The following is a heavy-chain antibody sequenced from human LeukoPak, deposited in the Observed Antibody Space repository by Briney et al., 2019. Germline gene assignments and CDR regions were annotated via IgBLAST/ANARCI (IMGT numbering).Heavy chain of an antibody. D-gene: IGHD5-24*01. CDR3: AREYVMPTEEARSGAFDI. V-gene: IGHV3-23*01. Sequence: GGSLRLSCAVSGLTLSNYGMSWVRQAPGKGLEWVAGISDSGGSTNYADSVKGRFTISRDNSKNTLYLQMNSLRAEDTAVYYCAREYVMPTEEARSGAFDIWGQGTMVTVSS. CDR2: ISDSGGST. CDR1: GLTLSNYG. J-gene: IGHJ3*02.